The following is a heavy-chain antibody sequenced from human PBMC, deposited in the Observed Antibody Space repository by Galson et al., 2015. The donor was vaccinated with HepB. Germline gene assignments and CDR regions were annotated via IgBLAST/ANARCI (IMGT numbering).Heavy chain of an antibody. CDR2: IRSKAYGGTT. V-gene: IGHV3-49*03. CDR1: GFTFGDYA. CDR3: TRDVGIAAAPTKPTSFDY. Sequence: SLRLSCAASGFTFGDYAMSWFRQAPGKGLEWVGFIRSKAYGGTTEYAASVKGRFTISRDDSKSIAYLQMNSLKTEDTAVYYCTRDVGIAAAPTKPTSFDYWGQGTLVTVSS. J-gene: IGHJ4*02. D-gene: IGHD6-13*01.